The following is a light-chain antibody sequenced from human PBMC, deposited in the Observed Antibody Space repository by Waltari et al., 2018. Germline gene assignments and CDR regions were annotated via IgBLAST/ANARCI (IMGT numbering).Light chain of an antibody. CDR1: QSLLYTAGKPH. CDR3: MQTKQFPWT. V-gene: IGKV2D-29*01. J-gene: IGKJ1*01. Sequence: DIVMTQTPVSLSVTPGQSASISCKSSQSLLYTAGKPHFYWYLHKAGQPPQLLLYEISTRFSGVPDRVSGSGSGTDFTLKISRVEAEDVGVYYCMQTKQFPWTLGQGTKVAIK. CDR2: EIS.